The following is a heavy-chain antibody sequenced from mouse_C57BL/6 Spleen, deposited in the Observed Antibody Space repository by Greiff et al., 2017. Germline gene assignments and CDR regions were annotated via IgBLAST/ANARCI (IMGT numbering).Heavy chain of an antibody. Sequence: VKLMESGPELVKPGASVKISCKASGYAFSSSWMNWVKQRPGKGLEWIGRIYPGDGDTNYNGKFKGKATLTADKSSSTAYMQRSSLTSEDSAVYFCARKDPWFAYWGQGTLVTVSA. CDR3: ARKDPWFAY. CDR1: GYAFSSSW. V-gene: IGHV1-82*01. CDR2: IYPGDGDT. J-gene: IGHJ3*01.